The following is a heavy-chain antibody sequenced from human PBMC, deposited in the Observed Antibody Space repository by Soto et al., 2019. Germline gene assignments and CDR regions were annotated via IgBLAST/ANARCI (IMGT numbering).Heavy chain of an antibody. V-gene: IGHV4-4*02. CDR2: VYHSGST. CDR1: GGSISSSNW. D-gene: IGHD1-1*01. Sequence: QVQMQESGPGLVKPSGTLSLTCAVSGGSISSSNWWSWVRQPPGKGLEWIGAVYHSGSTNYNPSLKSRVTILVDKSKNQFSLKLSSVTAADTAVYYCARGSSTNWFDPWGQGTLVTVSS. J-gene: IGHJ5*02. CDR3: ARGSSTNWFDP.